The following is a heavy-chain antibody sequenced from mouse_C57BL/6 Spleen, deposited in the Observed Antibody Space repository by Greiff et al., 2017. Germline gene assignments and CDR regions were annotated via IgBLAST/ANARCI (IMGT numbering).Heavy chain of an antibody. Sequence: QVQLQQSGAELVKPGASVKISCKASGYAFSSYWMNWVKQRPGTGLEWIGQIYPGDGDTNYNGKFKGKATLTADKSSSTAYMQLSSLTSEDSAVYFCASLGPDWYFDVWGTGTTVTVSS. CDR2: IYPGDGDT. V-gene: IGHV1-80*01. D-gene: IGHD4-1*01. CDR3: ASLGPDWYFDV. J-gene: IGHJ1*03. CDR1: GYAFSSYW.